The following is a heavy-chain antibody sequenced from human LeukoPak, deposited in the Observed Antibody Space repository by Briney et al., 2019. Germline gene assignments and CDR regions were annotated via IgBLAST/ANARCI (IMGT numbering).Heavy chain of an antibody. CDR2: ISGSGGST. J-gene: IGHJ4*02. D-gene: IGHD3-3*02. CDR1: GFTFSSYA. Sequence: GGSLRLSCAGSGFTFSSYAMSWVRQAPGKGLEWVSAISGSGGSTYYADSVKGRFTISRDNSKNTVYLQMNSLRAEDTAVYYCAKEWTIFGVVMWDYWGQGTLVTVSS. CDR3: AKEWTIFGVVMWDY. V-gene: IGHV3-23*01.